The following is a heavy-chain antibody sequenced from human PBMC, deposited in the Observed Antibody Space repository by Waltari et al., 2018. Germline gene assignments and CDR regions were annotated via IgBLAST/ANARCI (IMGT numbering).Heavy chain of an antibody. V-gene: IGHV3-7*01. CDR3: AIGGVETSWYWRY. CDR2: IKTDGSET. J-gene: IGHJ4*02. D-gene: IGHD6-13*01. CDR1: GFTFSISW. Sequence: EVQVVVSGGGLVQPGGSLRLSCGASGFTFSISWMTWVLQAPGKGLEWVANIKTDGSETYYVDSVKGRFTISRDNTKNSLYLQMSSLRAEDTAVYYCAIGGVETSWYWRYWGQGTLVTVSS.